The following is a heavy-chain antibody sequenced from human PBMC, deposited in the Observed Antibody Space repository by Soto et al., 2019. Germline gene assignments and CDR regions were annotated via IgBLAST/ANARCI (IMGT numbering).Heavy chain of an antibody. D-gene: IGHD4-17*01. J-gene: IGHJ4*02. CDR3: ARDGGRTTVDY. Sequence: GGSLRLSCAASGFTFSSYSMNWVRQAPGKGLEWVSYISSSSSTIYYADSVKGRFTISRDNAKNSLYLQMNSLRAEDTAVYYCARDGGRTTVDYWGQGTLVTVSS. V-gene: IGHV3-48*01. CDR2: ISSSSSTI. CDR1: GFTFSSYS.